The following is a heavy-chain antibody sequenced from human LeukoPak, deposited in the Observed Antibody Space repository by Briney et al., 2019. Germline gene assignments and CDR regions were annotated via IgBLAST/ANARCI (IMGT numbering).Heavy chain of an antibody. V-gene: IGHV3-21*01. J-gene: IGHJ3*02. CDR3: ARDRSKLLWFGELLSDAFDI. CDR2: NSSSSSYI. Sequence: GGSLRLSCAASGFTFSSYSMNWVRQAPGKGLEWVSSNSSSSSYIYYADSVKGRFTISRDNAKNSLYLQMNSLRAEDTAVYYCARDRSKLLWFGELLSDAFDIWGQGTMVTVSS. CDR1: GFTFSSYS. D-gene: IGHD3-10*01.